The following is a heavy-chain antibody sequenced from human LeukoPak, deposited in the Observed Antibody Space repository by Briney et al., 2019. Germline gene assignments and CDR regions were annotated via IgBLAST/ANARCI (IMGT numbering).Heavy chain of an antibody. J-gene: IGHJ4*02. D-gene: IGHD1-1*01. V-gene: IGHV4-59*08. CDR1: GGSINSYY. Sequence: PSETLSLTCTVSGGSINSYYWSWIRQPPGKGLEWIGYIYYSGSTNYNPSLKSRVTLSVDTSKNQFSLKLSSVTAADTAVYYCARRETRNQSLDYWGQGTLVTVSS. CDR2: IYYSGST. CDR3: ARRETRNQSLDY.